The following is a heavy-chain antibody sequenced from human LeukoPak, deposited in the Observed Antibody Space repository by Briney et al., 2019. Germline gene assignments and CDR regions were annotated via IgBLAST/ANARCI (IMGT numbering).Heavy chain of an antibody. CDR3: ARGARGVMYTGVDY. Sequence: SQTLSLTCAISGDSVSSNSAAWNWIRQSPSRGLEWLGRTYYRSKWYNDYAVSVKSRITINLDTSKNQFSLQLNSVTPEDTAVYYCARGARGVMYTGVDYWGQGTLVTVSS. CDR2: TYYRSKWYN. D-gene: IGHD3-10*01. CDR1: GDSVSSNSAA. V-gene: IGHV6-1*01. J-gene: IGHJ4*02.